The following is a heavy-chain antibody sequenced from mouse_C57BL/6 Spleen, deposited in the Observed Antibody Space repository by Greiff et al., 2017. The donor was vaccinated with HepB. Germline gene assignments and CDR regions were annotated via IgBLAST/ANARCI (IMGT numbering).Heavy chain of an antibody. Sequence: EVKLEESGEGLVKPGGSLKLSCAASGFTFSSYAMSWVRQTPEKRLEWVAYISSGGDYIYYADTVKGRFTISRDNARNTLYLQMSSLKSEDTAMYYCTRGGYYGSSYWYFDVWGTGTTVTVSS. D-gene: IGHD1-1*01. V-gene: IGHV5-9-1*02. CDR1: GFTFSSYA. J-gene: IGHJ1*03. CDR3: TRGGYYGSSYWYFDV. CDR2: ISSGGDYI.